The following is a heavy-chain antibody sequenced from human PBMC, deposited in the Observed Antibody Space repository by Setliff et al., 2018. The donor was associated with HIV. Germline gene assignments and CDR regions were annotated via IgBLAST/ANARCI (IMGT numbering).Heavy chain of an antibody. CDR1: GYTFTGYY. CDR3: ARNSSGWYYSNYYYYGMDV. J-gene: IGHJ6*02. Sequence: GASVKVSCKASGYTFTGYYMHWVRQAPGQGLDWMGWINPNSGGTNYAQKFQGRVTMTRDTSISTAYMELSRLRSDDTAVYYCARNSSGWYYSNYYYYGMDVWGQGTTVTVSS. V-gene: IGHV1-2*02. D-gene: IGHD6-19*01. CDR2: INPNSGGT.